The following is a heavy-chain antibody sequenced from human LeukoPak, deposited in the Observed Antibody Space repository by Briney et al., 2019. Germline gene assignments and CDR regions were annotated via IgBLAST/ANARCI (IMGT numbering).Heavy chain of an antibody. CDR3: ARDRSRGWFDP. CDR1: GGSFSGYY. D-gene: IGHD1-26*01. Sequence: SETLSLTCAVYGGSFSGYYWSWIRQPPGKGLEWIGEINHSGSTNYNSSLKSRVTISVDRSKNQFSLKLSSVTAADTAVYYCARDRSRGWFDPWGQGTLVTVSS. CDR2: INHSGST. V-gene: IGHV4-34*01. J-gene: IGHJ5*02.